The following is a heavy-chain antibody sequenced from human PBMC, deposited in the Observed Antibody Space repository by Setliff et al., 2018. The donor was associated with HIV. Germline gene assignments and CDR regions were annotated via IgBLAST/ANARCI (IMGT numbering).Heavy chain of an antibody. CDR2: INPNSGGT. J-gene: IGHJ5*02. Sequence: ASVKVSCKASGYTFTGYYMHWVRQAPGQGLEWMGWINPNSGGTNYAQKFQGRVTMTRDTSISTAYMELSRLRSDDTAVYYCARVSLDYDSSGYRNWFDPWGQGTLVTVPQ. V-gene: IGHV1-2*02. CDR1: GYTFTGYY. D-gene: IGHD3-22*01. CDR3: ARVSLDYDSSGYRNWFDP.